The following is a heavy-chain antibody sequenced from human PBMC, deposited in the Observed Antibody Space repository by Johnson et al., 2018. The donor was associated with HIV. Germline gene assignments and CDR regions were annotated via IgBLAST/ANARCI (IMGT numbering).Heavy chain of an antibody. J-gene: IGHJ3*01. CDR1: GFTFTSYA. D-gene: IGHD5-18*01. CDR2: ISPSGGST. CDR3: ARRRDTLNIWQESFDV. Sequence: VQLVESGGGVVQPGRSLRLSCAASGFTFTSYAMSWVRQPPGKGLEWVSGISPSGGSTYYADSAKGRFTISRDNFKNMLYLQMGSLRPDDTAVYYCARRRDTLNIWQESFDVWGQGTVVTVSS. V-gene: IGHV3-23*04.